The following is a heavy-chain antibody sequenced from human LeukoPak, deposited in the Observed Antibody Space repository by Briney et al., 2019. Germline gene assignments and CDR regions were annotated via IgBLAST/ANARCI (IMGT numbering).Heavy chain of an antibody. D-gene: IGHD4-17*01. Sequence: GGSLRLSCSASGFTFSSYAVHWVRQAPGKGLEYVSAISSNGGSTYYADSVKGRFTISRDSSKNTLYLQMSSLRAEDTAVYYCVKAPASYGTQGHFDYWGQGTLVTVSS. J-gene: IGHJ4*02. CDR2: ISSNGGST. V-gene: IGHV3-64D*06. CDR3: VKAPASYGTQGHFDY. CDR1: GFTFSSYA.